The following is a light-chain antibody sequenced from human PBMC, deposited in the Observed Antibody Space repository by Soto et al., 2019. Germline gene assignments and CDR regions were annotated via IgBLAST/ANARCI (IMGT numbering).Light chain of an antibody. CDR3: QVWDSGSDHVV. Sequence: SYELTQPPSVSVAPGQTARITCGGNNIGSKSVHWYQQKPGQAPVLVVYDDRDRPSGIPERFSGSNSGNTATLTISRVEAGDEADYYCQVWDSGSDHVVFGGGTQLTVL. CDR2: DDR. CDR1: NIGSKS. J-gene: IGLJ3*02. V-gene: IGLV3-21*02.